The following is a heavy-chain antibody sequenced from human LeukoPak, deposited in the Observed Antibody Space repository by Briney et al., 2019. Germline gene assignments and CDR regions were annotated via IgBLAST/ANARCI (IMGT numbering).Heavy chain of an antibody. Sequence: ASVTVSCKASGTTFSNYDISWVRQAPGKGLEWMGGFDPEDGESIYAQKFQGRVTMTEDTSTDTAYMELSSLRSEDTAVYYCATYPRITGSVWAFDIWGQGTMVTVSS. CDR1: GTTFSNYD. J-gene: IGHJ3*02. V-gene: IGHV1-24*01. D-gene: IGHD1-20*01. CDR3: ATYPRITGSVWAFDI. CDR2: FDPEDGES.